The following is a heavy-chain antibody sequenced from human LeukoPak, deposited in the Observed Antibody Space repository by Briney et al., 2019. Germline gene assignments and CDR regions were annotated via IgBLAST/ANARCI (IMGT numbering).Heavy chain of an antibody. CDR3: ARQTGSGLFILP. J-gene: IGHJ4*02. CDR1: GGSISSSSYY. D-gene: IGHD3-10*01. V-gene: IGHV4-39*01. Sequence: SETLSLTCTVSGGSISSSSYYWGWIRQPPGKGLEWIGSIYYSGSTYYNPSLKSRVTISVDTSRNQFSLKLSSVTAADTAVYYCARQTGSGLFILPGGQGTLVTVSS. CDR2: IYYSGST.